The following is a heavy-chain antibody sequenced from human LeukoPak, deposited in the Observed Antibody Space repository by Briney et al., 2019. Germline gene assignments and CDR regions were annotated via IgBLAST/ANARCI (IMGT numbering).Heavy chain of an antibody. D-gene: IGHD3-10*02. V-gene: IGHV3-48*03. CDR3: AELGITMIGGV. Sequence: PGGSLRLSCPASRLTLLSYEMHGVRQPPGRGLEWVCFICSCGWTKYYADTVKGRFTISIDNAKNSLYLQMNTVRDEDTAVYYCAELGITMIGGVWGKVTTVTIST. CDR2: ICSCGWTK. J-gene: IGHJ6*04. CDR1: RLTLLSYE.